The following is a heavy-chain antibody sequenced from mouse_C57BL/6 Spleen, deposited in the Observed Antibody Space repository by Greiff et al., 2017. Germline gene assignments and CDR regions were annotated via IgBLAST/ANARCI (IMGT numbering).Heavy chain of an antibody. J-gene: IGHJ4*01. CDR1: GFTFSDYG. CDR2: ISSGSSTI. Sequence: EVKLVESGGGLVKPGGSLKLSCAASGFTFSDYGMHWVRQAPEKGLEWVAYISSGSSTIYYADTVKGRFTISRDNAKNTLFLEMTSLRSEDTAMDYCARGITTVASYYYAMDYWGQGTSVTVSS. CDR3: ARGITTVASYYYAMDY. D-gene: IGHD1-1*01. V-gene: IGHV5-17*01.